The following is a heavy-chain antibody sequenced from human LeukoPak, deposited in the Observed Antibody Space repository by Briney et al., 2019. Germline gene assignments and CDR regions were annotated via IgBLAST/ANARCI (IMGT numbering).Heavy chain of an antibody. CDR3: ASTRGYSYGYGSDFDY. V-gene: IGHV3-7*01. CDR2: IKQDGSEK. Sequence: PGGSLRLSCAASGFTFSSYWMSWVRQAPGKGLEWVANIKQDGSEKYYVDSVKGRFTISRDNAKNSLYLQMNSLRAEDTAVYYCASTRGYSYGYGSDFDYWGQGTLVTVSS. D-gene: IGHD5-18*01. J-gene: IGHJ4*02. CDR1: GFTFSSYW.